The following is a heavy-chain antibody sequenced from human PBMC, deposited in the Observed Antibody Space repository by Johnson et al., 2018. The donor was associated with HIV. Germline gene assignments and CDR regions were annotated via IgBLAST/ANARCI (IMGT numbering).Heavy chain of an antibody. CDR1: GFTVSRNY. D-gene: IGHD2-21*02. J-gene: IGHJ3*02. Sequence: VQLVESGGGLVQPGGSLRLSCAASGFTVSRNYMSWVRQGPGKGLEWVSAIGASGGRTFYADSVKGRFTISRDNSKNTLYLQMNSLRAEDTAVYYCAKASDGTWQHAFDIWGQGTMVTVSS. CDR3: AKASDGTWQHAFDI. CDR2: IGASGGRT. V-gene: IGHV3-23*04.